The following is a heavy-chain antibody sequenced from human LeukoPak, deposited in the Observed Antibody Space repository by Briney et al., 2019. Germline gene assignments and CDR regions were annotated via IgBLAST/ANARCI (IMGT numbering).Heavy chain of an antibody. CDR2: ISSSSHYI. D-gene: IGHD2-15*01. Sequence: GGSLRLSCAASGFTFSTYSMNWVSQAPGKGLEWFSSISSSSHYIYYADSVQGRFTISRDNAKNSLYLQMNSLRAEDTALYYCAEGYGYFDYWGQGTLVTVSS. J-gene: IGHJ4*02. V-gene: IGHV3-21*01. CDR3: AEGYGYFDY. CDR1: GFTFSTYS.